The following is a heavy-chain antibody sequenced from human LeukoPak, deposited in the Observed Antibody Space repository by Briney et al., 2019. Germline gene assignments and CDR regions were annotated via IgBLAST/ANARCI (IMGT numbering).Heavy chain of an antibody. CDR1: GFTFTSSA. CDR2: IVVGSGNT. CDR3: AATGSGTAVEFDY. Sequence: GASVKVSCKASGFTFTSSAMQWVRQARGQRLEWIGWIVVGSGNTNYAQKFQERVTITRDMSTSTAYMELSSLRSEDTAVYYCAATGSGTAVEFDYWGQGTLVTVSS. J-gene: IGHJ4*02. D-gene: IGHD3-10*01. V-gene: IGHV1-58*02.